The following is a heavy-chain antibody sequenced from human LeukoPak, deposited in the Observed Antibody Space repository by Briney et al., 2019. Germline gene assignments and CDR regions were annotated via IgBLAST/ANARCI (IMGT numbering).Heavy chain of an antibody. CDR1: GGTFSSYA. D-gene: IGHD4-17*01. CDR2: IIPIFGTA. J-gene: IGHJ6*03. Sequence: ASVKVSCKASGGTFSSYAISWVRQAPGQGLEWMGGIIPIFGTANYAQKFQGRVTITADKSTSTAYMELSSLRSDDTAVYYCAGVMSTVTSGYYNYMDVWGKGTTVTVSS. V-gene: IGHV1-69*06. CDR3: AGVMSTVTSGYYNYMDV.